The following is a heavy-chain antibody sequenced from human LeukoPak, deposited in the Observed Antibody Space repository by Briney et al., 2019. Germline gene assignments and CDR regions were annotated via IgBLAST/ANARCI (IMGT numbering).Heavy chain of an antibody. D-gene: IGHD3-9*01. V-gene: IGHV1-18*01. J-gene: IGHJ5*02. CDR2: ISAYNGNT. Sequence: GASVKVSCKASGYTFTSYGISWVRQAPGQGLEWMGWISAYNGNTNYAQKLQGRVTMTTDTSTSTAYMELSRLRSDDTAVYYCARDDYDILTGYYDNWFDPWGQGTLVTVSS. CDR1: GYTFTSYG. CDR3: ARDDYDILTGYYDNWFDP.